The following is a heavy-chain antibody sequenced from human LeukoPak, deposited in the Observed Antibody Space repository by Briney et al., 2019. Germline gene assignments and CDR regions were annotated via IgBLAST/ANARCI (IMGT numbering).Heavy chain of an antibody. D-gene: IGHD2-15*01. CDR2: ISYDGGNK. CDR1: GFTFSSYA. J-gene: IGHJ3*02. CDR3: ARDLRWGYCSGGSCPGAFDI. Sequence: GGSLRLSCAASGFTFSSYAMHWVRQAPGKGLEWVAVISYDGGNKYYADSVKGRFTISRDNSKNTLYLQMNSLRAEDTAVYYCARDLRWGYCSGGSCPGAFDIWGQGTMVTVSS. V-gene: IGHV3-30-3*01.